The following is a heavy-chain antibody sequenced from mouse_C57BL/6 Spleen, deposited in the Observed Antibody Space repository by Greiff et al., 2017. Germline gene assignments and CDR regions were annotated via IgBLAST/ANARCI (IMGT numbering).Heavy chain of an antibody. Sequence: VQLQQSGPGLVQPSQSLSITCTVSGFSLTSYGVHWVRQSPGKGLEWLGVIWGGGSTDYNAAFISRLSISKDNSKSQVFFKMNSLQADDTAIYYCARTYSYAMDYWGQGTSVTVSS. V-gene: IGHV2-2*01. D-gene: IGHD2-10*01. CDR1: GFSLTSYG. CDR2: IWGGGST. CDR3: ARTYSYAMDY. J-gene: IGHJ4*01.